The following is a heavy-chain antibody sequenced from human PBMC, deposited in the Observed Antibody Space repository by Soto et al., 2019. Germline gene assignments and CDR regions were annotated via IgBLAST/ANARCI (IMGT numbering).Heavy chain of an antibody. CDR1: GFTFSSYW. J-gene: IGHJ6*03. CDR2: IKQDGSEK. CDR3: ARDRRSGSYFYYYYMDV. D-gene: IGHD1-26*01. V-gene: IGHV3-7*01. Sequence: GGSLRLSCAASGFTFSSYWMSWVRQAQGKGLEWVANIKQDGSEKYYVDSVKGRFTVSRDNAKTSLCLQMNSLSGEDTAVYYCARDRRSGSYFYYYYMDVWGKGTT.